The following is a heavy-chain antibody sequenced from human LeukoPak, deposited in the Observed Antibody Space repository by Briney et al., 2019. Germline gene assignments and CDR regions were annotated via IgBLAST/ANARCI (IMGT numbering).Heavy chain of an antibody. CDR1: GFIFSSYW. CDR2: IKQHGTEK. J-gene: IGHJ4*02. D-gene: IGHD3-10*01. V-gene: IGHV3-7*03. CDR3: ARDRSGWQIGSGSFDY. Sequence: GGSLRLSCAASGFIFSSYWMTWVRQDPGKGLEWVANIKQHGTEKYYVDSVKGRFTISRDNAKNSLYLQMNSLRVEDTAVYYCARDRSGWQIGSGSFDYWGQGTLVTVSS.